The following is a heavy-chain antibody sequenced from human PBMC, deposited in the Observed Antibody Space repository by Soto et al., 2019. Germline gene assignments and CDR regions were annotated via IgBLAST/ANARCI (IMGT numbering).Heavy chain of an antibody. J-gene: IGHJ4*02. V-gene: IGHV4-31*03. CDR3: AMYKYTGSSDPSSYFDY. Sequence: QVQLQESGPGLVKPSQTLSLTCTVSGGSISSATYYWSWIRQHPGKGLEWIGYIYYSGSAYYNPSLKTRVTISIDTSKNQFSLKLNSVTAADTAVYYCAMYKYTGSSDPSSYFDYWGQGTLVAVSS. D-gene: IGHD1-1*01. CDR2: IYYSGSA. CDR1: GGSISSATYY.